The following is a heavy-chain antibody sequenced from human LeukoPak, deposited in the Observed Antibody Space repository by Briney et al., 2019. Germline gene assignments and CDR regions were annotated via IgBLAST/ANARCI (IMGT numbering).Heavy chain of an antibody. CDR3: AKDIGGYLVRGVIYYYYYYGMDV. J-gene: IGHJ6*02. CDR1: GFTFDDYA. D-gene: IGHD3-10*01. CDR2: ISGDGGST. V-gene: IGHV3-43*02. Sequence: GGSLRLTCAASGFTFDDYAMHWVRQAPGKGLEWVSLISGDGGSTYYADSVKGRFTISRDNSKNSLYLQMNSLRTEDTALYYCAKDIGGYLVRGVIYYYYYYGMDVWGQGTTVTVSS.